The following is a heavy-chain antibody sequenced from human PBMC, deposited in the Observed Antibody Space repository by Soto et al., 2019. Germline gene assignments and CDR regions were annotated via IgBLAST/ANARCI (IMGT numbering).Heavy chain of an antibody. D-gene: IGHD3-22*01. CDR1: GFTFSSYW. J-gene: IGHJ6*02. Sequence: GGSLRLSCAASGFTFSSYWMHWVRQAPGKGLVWVSRINSDGSSTSYADYVKGRFTISRDNAKNTLYLQMNSLRAEDTAVYYFARDRPYYYDSSGYYSVPKHYGMDVWGQGTTVTVSS. CDR3: ARDRPYYYDSSGYYSVPKHYGMDV. V-gene: IGHV3-74*01. CDR2: INSDGSST.